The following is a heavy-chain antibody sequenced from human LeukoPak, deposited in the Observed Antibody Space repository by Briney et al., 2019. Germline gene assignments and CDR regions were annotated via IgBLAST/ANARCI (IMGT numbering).Heavy chain of an antibody. D-gene: IGHD3-10*01. CDR3: ARRRLSGYYGMDV. Sequence: SETLSLTCTVSGGSISSSSYYWGWIRQPPGKGLEWIGSIYYSGSTYYNPSLKSRVTISVDTSKNQFSLKLSSVTAADTAVYNCARRRLSGYYGMDVWGQGTTVTVSS. J-gene: IGHJ6*02. CDR1: GGSISSSSYY. CDR2: IYYSGST. V-gene: IGHV4-39*01.